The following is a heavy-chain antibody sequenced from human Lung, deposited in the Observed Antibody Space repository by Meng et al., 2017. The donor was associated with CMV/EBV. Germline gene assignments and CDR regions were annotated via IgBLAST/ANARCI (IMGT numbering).Heavy chain of an antibody. V-gene: IGHV5-51*01. J-gene: IGHJ4*02. CDR3: ARQGGYAEGGSDY. Sequence: GGSXRLXXKGSGYSFTNYWIGWVRQMPGKGLEWMGIIYPGDSDTRYSPSFQGQVTISADKSINTAYLQWSSLKASDTAMYYCARQGGYAEGGSDYWGQGTXVTVSS. CDR1: GYSFTNYW. D-gene: IGHD5-12*01. CDR2: IYPGDSDT.